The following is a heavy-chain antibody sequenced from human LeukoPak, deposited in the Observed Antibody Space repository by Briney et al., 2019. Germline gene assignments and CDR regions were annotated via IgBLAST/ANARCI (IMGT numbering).Heavy chain of an antibody. CDR2: IKSNAAGGTS. Sequence: GGSLRLSCAASGFIFSRAWMSWIRQAPGKGLEWVGRIKSNAAGGTSDFTAPVRGRFTISRDDSKSTLYLEMNSLKAEDTAVYYCTEMNYKDAFNIWGQGTMVTVSS. D-gene: IGHD1-7*01. J-gene: IGHJ3*02. V-gene: IGHV3-15*01. CDR1: GFIFSRAW. CDR3: TEMNYKDAFNI.